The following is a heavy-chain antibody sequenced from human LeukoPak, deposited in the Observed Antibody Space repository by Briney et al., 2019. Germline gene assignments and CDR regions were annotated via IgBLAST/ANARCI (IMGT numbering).Heavy chain of an antibody. CDR3: ARVGPGGFAVFDY. D-gene: IGHD3-10*01. CDR1: GGSISSYY. V-gene: IGHV4-59*01. CDR2: IYYSGST. J-gene: IGHJ4*02. Sequence: SETLSLTCTVSGGSISSYYWSWVRQPPGKGLEWIGYIYYSGSTNYNPSLKSRVTMSVDTSKNQFSLKLSSVTAADTAVYYWARVGPGGFAVFDYWGQGTLVTVSS.